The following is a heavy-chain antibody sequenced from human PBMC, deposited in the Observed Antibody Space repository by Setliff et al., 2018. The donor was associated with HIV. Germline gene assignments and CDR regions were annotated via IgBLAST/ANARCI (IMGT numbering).Heavy chain of an antibody. CDR1: GESFSGFH. CDR2: INHSRGS. J-gene: IGHJ4*02. V-gene: IGHV4-34*01. D-gene: IGHD3-3*01. Sequence: SETLSLTCALYGESFSGFHWTRIRHSPGKGLEWIGEINHSRGSNHNPSLKSRVTISADTSKNQFSLKLSSVTAAGTAVYYCARGQGDHFGVVTLIDHWGQGTLVTVSS. CDR3: ARGQGDHFGVVTLIDH.